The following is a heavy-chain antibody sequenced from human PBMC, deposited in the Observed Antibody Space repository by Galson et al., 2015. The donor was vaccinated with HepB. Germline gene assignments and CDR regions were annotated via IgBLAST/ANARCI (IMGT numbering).Heavy chain of an antibody. Sequence: QSGAEVKKPGESLKISCKGSGYSFTSYWIGWVRQMSGKGLEWMGIIYPGDSDTRYSPSFQGQVTISADKSISTAYLQWSSLKASDTAMYYCARHIRTEDGSGTRWLDYWGQGTLVTVSS. CDR1: GYSFTSYW. CDR3: ARHIRTEDGSGTRWLDY. J-gene: IGHJ4*02. D-gene: IGHD3-10*01. CDR2: IYPGDSDT. V-gene: IGHV5-51*01.